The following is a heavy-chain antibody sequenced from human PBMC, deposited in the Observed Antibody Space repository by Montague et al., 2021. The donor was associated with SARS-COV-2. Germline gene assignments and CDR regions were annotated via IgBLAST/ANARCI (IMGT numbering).Heavy chain of an antibody. CDR2: VYSRGTT. Sequence: SETLSLTCTVSSDSINSYSWGCILQPPGKRLEWLGSVYSRGTTTYNPSLNSRIAISVDTSTNQFSLRLDSVTAADTAIYCCATLTQSNGDFGGQGALVTV. D-gene: IGHD4/OR15-4a*01. V-gene: IGHV4-4*08. CDR3: ATLTQSNGDF. J-gene: IGHJ4*02. CDR1: SDSINSYS.